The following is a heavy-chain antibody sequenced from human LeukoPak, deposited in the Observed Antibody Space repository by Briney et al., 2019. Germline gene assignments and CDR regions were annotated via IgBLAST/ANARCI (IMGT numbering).Heavy chain of an antibody. V-gene: IGHV3-23*01. CDR2: ISGSGGST. Sequence: GGSLRLSCAASGFTFSSYAMSWVRQAPGKGLEWVSAISGSGGSTYYADSVKGRFTISRDNSKNTLYLQMNSLRAEDTAVYYCAKDNRGYGSGSYYKGGFDYWGQGTLVTVSS. J-gene: IGHJ4*02. CDR1: GFTFSSYA. D-gene: IGHD3-10*01. CDR3: AKDNRGYGSGSYYKGGFDY.